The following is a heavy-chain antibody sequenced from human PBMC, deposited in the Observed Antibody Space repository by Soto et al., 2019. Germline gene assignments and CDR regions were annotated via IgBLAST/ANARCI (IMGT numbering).Heavy chain of an antibody. D-gene: IGHD3-3*01. Sequence: QLHLVQSGAVVKKPGASVTVSCSASGYPVTAYYMHWVRQAPGRGLEWMGGINPATGAAKYTQRFQGRVTMTRDTSTSTVFMELGGLASEDTAVFYCARGGGVGVAGSAAFDMWGQGTVVTVSS. V-gene: IGHV1-2*02. J-gene: IGHJ3*02. CDR3: ARGGGVGVAGSAAFDM. CDR2: INPATGAA. CDR1: GYPVTAYY.